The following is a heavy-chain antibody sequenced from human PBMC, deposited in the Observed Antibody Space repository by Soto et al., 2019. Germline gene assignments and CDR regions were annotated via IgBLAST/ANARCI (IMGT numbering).Heavy chain of an antibody. CDR3: ARGGYSYGSLLYYYGMDV. CDR2: IWYDGSNK. CDR1: GFTFSSYG. J-gene: IGHJ6*02. Sequence: RGSLRLSCAASGFTFSSYGMHWVRQAPGKGLEWVAVIWYDGSNKYYADSVKGRFTISRDNSKNTLYLQMNSLRAEDTAVYYCARGGYSYGSLLYYYGMDVWGQGTTVTVSS. V-gene: IGHV3-33*01. D-gene: IGHD5-18*01.